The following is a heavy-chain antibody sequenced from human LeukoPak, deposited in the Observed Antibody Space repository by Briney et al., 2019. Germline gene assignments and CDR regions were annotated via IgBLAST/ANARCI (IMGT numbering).Heavy chain of an antibody. CDR1: GGSISSSSYY. CDR3: ARTDSSGYYYESYYFDY. D-gene: IGHD3-22*01. J-gene: IGHJ4*02. V-gene: IGHV4-39*01. Sequence: PSETLSPTCTVSGGSISSSSYYWGWIRQPPGKGLEWIGSIYYSGSTYYNPSLKSRVTISVDTSKNQFSLKLSSVTAADTAVYYCARTDSSGYYYESYYFDYWGQGTLVTVSS. CDR2: IYYSGST.